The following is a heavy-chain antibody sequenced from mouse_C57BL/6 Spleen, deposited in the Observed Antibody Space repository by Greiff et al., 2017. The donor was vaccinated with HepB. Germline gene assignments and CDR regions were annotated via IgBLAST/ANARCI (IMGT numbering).Heavy chain of an antibody. D-gene: IGHD2-14*01. CDR1: GYTFTSYW. CDR2: INPSNGGT. Sequence: QVQLKQPGTELVKPGASVKLSCKASGYTFTSYWMHWVKQRPGQGLEWIGNINPSNGGTNYNEKFKSKATLTVDKSSSTAYMQLSSLTSEDSAVYYCARERYWAYAMDYWGQGTSVTVSS. V-gene: IGHV1-53*01. CDR3: ARERYWAYAMDY. J-gene: IGHJ4*01.